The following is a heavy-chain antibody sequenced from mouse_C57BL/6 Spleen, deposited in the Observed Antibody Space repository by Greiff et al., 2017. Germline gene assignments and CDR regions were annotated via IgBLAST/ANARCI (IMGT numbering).Heavy chain of an antibody. J-gene: IGHJ2*01. CDR1: GYTFTDYY. CDR3: ARLTGSSYFDY. Sequence: EVQLQQSGPELVKPGASVKISCKASGYTFTDYYMNWVKQSHGKSLEWIGDINPNNGGTSYTQKFKGKATLTVDKSSSTAYMELRSLTSEDSAVYYCARLTGSSYFDYWGQGTTLTVAS. CDR2: INPNNGGT. V-gene: IGHV1-26*01. D-gene: IGHD1-1*01.